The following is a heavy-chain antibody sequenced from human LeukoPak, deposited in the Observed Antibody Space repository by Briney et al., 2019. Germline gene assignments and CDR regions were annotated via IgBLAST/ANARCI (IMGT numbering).Heavy chain of an antibody. CDR1: GFTVSSND. CDR3: AKAHGGSYHSGID. CDR2: IYSGGST. J-gene: IGHJ4*02. D-gene: IGHD1-26*01. V-gene: IGHV3-53*01. Sequence: AGGSLRLSCAASGFTVSSNDMSWVLQEPGKGLEWLSLIYSGGSTYYADSVKGRFSIPRDNSKNTLYLQLNSLRVDDTAEYYCAKAHGGSYHSGIDWGQGTLVIVSS.